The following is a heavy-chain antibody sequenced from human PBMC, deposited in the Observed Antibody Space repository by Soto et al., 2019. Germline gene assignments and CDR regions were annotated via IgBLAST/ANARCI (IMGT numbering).Heavy chain of an antibody. V-gene: IGHV3-48*03. CDR3: AKDRNYPRDQFHY. Sequence: GGSLRLSCAASGFTFSSYEMNWVRQAPGKGLEWVSYISSSGSTIYYADSVKGRFTISRDNAKNALYLQMNSLRAEDTAVYYCAKDRNYPRDQFHYWGQGTLVTVSS. CDR2: ISSSGSTI. CDR1: GFTFSSYE. D-gene: IGHD1-7*01. J-gene: IGHJ4*02.